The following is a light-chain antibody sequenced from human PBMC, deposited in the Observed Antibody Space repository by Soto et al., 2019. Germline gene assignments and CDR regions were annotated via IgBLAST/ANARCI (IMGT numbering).Light chain of an antibody. CDR3: SSYTTSSTLA. J-gene: IGLJ2*01. V-gene: IGLV2-14*03. Sequence: QSALTQPASVSASPGQSITISCTGTSSDVGSYNSVSWYQQHPGKAPKLMIFDVNNRPSGVSNRFSGSKSGNTASLTISGLQAEDEADYYCSSYTTSSTLAFGGGTQLTVL. CDR1: SSDVGSYNS. CDR2: DVN.